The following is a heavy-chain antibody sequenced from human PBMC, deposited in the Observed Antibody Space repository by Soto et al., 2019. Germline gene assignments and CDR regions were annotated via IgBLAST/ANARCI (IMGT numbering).Heavy chain of an antibody. V-gene: IGHV4-4*02. Sequence: LRRTLSLTCAVSGGSISSSNWWSWVRQPPGRGLEWIGEIQHSGSTSYNPSLKSRVTISVDKSQNQFSLKLNSATAADTAVYYCARGPTITGTISWFDPWGQGTLVTVSS. J-gene: IGHJ5*02. CDR2: IQHSGST. D-gene: IGHD1-7*01. CDR3: ARGPTITGTISWFDP. CDR1: GGSISSSNW.